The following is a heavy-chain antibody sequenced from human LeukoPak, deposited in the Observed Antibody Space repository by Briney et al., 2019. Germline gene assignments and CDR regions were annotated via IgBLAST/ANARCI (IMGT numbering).Heavy chain of an antibody. V-gene: IGHV1-2*02. CDR2: INPNSGGT. Sequence: AASLKLSCKASGYTFTGYYMHWVRQAPGQGLEWMGWINPNSGGTNYAQKFQGRDTVTRDTSISTAYMELSRLRSDETVVYYCARVSIFGVVIGWFEPWGQGTLVSVSS. CDR1: GYTFTGYY. CDR3: ARVSIFGVVIGWFEP. J-gene: IGHJ5*02. D-gene: IGHD3-3*01.